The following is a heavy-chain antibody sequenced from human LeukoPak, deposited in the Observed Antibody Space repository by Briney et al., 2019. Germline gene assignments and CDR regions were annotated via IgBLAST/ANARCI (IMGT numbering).Heavy chain of an antibody. V-gene: IGHV3-15*01. D-gene: IGHD4-23*01. CDR2: IKSKTDGGTT. J-gene: IGHJ3*02. CDR1: GFTFSNAW. Sequence: GGSLRLSCAASGFTFSNAWMSWVRQAPGKGLEWVGRIKSKTDGGTTDYAAPVKGRFTISRDDSKNTLYLQMNSLKTEDTAVYYCTRHDYGGDTKDDAFDIWGQGTMVTVSS. CDR3: TRHDYGGDTKDDAFDI.